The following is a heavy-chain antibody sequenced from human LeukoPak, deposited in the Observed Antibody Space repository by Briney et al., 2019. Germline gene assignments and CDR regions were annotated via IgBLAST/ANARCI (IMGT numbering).Heavy chain of an antibody. CDR3: ATQIAVAGTGFDY. Sequence: PSETLSLTCTVSGGSISSSSYYWGWIRQPPGKGLEWIGSIYYSGSTYYNPSLKSRVTISVDTSKNQFSLKLSSVTAADTAVYYCATQIAVAGTGFDYWGQGTLVTVSS. J-gene: IGHJ4*02. V-gene: IGHV4-39*07. D-gene: IGHD6-19*01. CDR2: IYYSGST. CDR1: GGSISSSSYY.